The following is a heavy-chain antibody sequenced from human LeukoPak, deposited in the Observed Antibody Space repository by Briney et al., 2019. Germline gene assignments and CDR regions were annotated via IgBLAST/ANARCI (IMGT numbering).Heavy chain of an antibody. V-gene: IGHV4-59*01. Sequence: PSETLSLTCTVSGVSISIYYWSWIRQPPGKGLEWIGYIYNSESTYCNPSLKSRVTISLDTSKNQFSLRLNSVTAADTAVYYCARVKGSNWFDPWGQGTLVTVSS. CDR1: GVSISIYY. CDR2: IYNSEST. CDR3: ARVKGSNWFDP. D-gene: IGHD6-6*01. J-gene: IGHJ5*02.